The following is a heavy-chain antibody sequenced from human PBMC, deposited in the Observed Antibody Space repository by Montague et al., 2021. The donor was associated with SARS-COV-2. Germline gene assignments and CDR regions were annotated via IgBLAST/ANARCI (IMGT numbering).Heavy chain of an antibody. J-gene: IGHJ6*02. CDR2: TYYRSKWYN. D-gene: IGHD1-1*01. V-gene: IGHV6-1*01. CDR1: GDSVSGNRAT. CDR3: TSGREGNYNVMDV. Sequence: CAISGDSVSGNRATWNWVRQSPSRGLEWLGRTYYRSKWYNDYAVXXRGRVTINPDTSKNQFSLQLNSVTPEDTAIYYCTSGREGNYNVMDVWGQGTTVTVSS.